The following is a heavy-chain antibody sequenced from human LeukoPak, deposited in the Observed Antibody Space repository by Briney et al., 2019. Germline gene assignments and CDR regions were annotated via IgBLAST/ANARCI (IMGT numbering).Heavy chain of an antibody. Sequence: SVKVSCKVSGYTLTELSMHWVRQAPGKGLEWMGGIIPIFGTANYAQKFQGRVTITADESTSTAYMELSSLRSEDTAVYYCASLTANLPNWGQGTLVTVSS. J-gene: IGHJ4*02. CDR1: GYTLTELS. CDR2: IIPIFGTA. V-gene: IGHV1-69*13. D-gene: IGHD6-25*01. CDR3: ASLTANLPN.